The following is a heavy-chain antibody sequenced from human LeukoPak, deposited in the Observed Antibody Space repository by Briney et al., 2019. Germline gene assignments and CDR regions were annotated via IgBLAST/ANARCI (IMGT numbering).Heavy chain of an antibody. V-gene: IGHV4-39*01. CDR2: IYYSGST. Sequence: SETLSLTCTVSGGPISSSSYYWGWIRQPPGKGLEWIGSIYYSGSTYYNPSLKSRVTISVDTSKNQFSLKLSSVTAADTAVYYCARLRITMVRGLDAFDIWGQGTMVTVSS. J-gene: IGHJ3*02. CDR1: GGPISSSSYY. D-gene: IGHD3-10*01. CDR3: ARLRITMVRGLDAFDI.